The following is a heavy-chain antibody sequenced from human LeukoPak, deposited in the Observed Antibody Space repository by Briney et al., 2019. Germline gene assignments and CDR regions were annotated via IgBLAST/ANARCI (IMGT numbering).Heavy chain of an antibody. V-gene: IGHV4-59*12. CDR2: IYYSGST. J-gene: IGHJ4*02. CDR1: GGSISSYY. D-gene: IGHD6-19*01. Sequence: SETLSLTCTVSGGSISSYYWSWIRQPPGKGLEWIGYIYYSGSTNYNPSLKSRVTISVDTSKNQFSLKLSSVTPEDTAVYYCARGIAVAGHFDYWGQGTLVTVSS. CDR3: ARGIAVAGHFDY.